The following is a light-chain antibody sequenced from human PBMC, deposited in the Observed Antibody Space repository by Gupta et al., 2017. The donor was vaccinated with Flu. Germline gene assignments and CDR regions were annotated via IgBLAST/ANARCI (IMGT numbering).Light chain of an antibody. CDR1: DIGRKS. V-gene: IGLV3-21*02. Sequence: SYVLTQPPSVSVAPGQTARITCGGNDIGRKSVHWYQQRPGQAPVLVVYDDSGRPSGIPERLSGSNSGNTATLSISRVEAGDEADYYCQVWDSSSVHWVFGGDQADRP. J-gene: IGLJ3*02. CDR3: QVWDSSSVHWV. CDR2: DDS.